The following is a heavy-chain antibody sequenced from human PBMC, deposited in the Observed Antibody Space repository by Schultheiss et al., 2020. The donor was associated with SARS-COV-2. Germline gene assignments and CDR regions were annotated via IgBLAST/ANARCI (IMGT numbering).Heavy chain of an antibody. CDR3: ARDSEYGHYYYYGMDV. CDR1: GFTFSSYW. CDR2: IKQDGSEK. J-gene: IGHJ6*02. V-gene: IGHV3-7*03. Sequence: GGSLRLSCAASGFTFSSYWMSWVRQAPGKGLEWVANIKQDGSEKYYVDSVKGRLTISRDNAKNSLYLQVNSLRAEDMTVYYCARDSEYGHYYYYGMDVWGQGTTVTVSS. D-gene: IGHD6-6*01.